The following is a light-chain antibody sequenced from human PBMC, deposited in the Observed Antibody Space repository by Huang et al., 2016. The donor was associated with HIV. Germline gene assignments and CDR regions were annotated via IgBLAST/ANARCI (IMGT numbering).Light chain of an antibody. J-gene: IGKJ1*01. CDR2: GAS. CDR3: QQYNNWPRT. V-gene: IGKV3-15*01. CDR1: QSVSSN. Sequence: EIVMTQSPATLSVSPGERATLSCRGSQSVSSNLAWYKQKPGQAPRLLIYGASTRATGVPARFSGSGSGTEFTLAISSLQSEDFVIYYCQQYNNWPRTFGQGTRVEIK.